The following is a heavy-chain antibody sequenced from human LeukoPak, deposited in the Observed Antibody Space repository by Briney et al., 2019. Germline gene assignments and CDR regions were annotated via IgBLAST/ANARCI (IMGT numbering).Heavy chain of an antibody. CDR2: IDPPGNDK. J-gene: IGHJ4*02. CDR1: GFTLSHYY. Sequence: GGSLRLSCAASGFTLSHYYMHWVRQAPGKGLVWVSRIDPPGNDKNYADAVKGRFTISRDYAHNTLYLQMNSLRAEDTAVYYCASQGEKGIDYWGQGTLVTVS. V-gene: IGHV3-74*01. D-gene: IGHD1-26*01. CDR3: ASQGEKGIDY.